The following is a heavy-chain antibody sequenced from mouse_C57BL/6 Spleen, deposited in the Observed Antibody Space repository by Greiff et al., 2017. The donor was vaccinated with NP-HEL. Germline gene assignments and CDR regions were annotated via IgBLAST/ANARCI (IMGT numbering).Heavy chain of an antibody. CDR3: ASPTAWFAY. Sequence: QVQLQQSGAELARPGASVKMSCKASGYTFTSYTMHWVKQRPGQGLEWIGYINPSSGYTKYNQKFKDKATLTADKSSSTDYMQLSSLTSEDAAVYYCASPTAWFAYWGQGTLVTVSA. V-gene: IGHV1-4*01. J-gene: IGHJ3*01. CDR1: GYTFTSYT. D-gene: IGHD4-1*02. CDR2: INPSSGYT.